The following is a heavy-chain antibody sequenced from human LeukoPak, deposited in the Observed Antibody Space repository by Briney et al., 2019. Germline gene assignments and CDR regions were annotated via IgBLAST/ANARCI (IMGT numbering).Heavy chain of an antibody. CDR3: ATQLLGYCTNGVCHLDY. Sequence: QPGGSLRLXCAASGFTFSSYAMSWVRQAPGKGLESVSAISGSGGSTYYADSVKGRFTISRDNSKNTLYLQMNSLRAEDTAVYYCATQLLGYCTNGVCHLDYWGQGTLVTVSS. CDR1: GFTFSSYA. D-gene: IGHD2-8*01. J-gene: IGHJ4*02. CDR2: ISGSGGST. V-gene: IGHV3-23*01.